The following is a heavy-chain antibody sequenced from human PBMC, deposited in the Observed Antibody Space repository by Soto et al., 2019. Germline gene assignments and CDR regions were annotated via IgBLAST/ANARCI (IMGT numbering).Heavy chain of an antibody. CDR3: AKDVVVGATTGLGDYYYYYGMDV. CDR1: GFTFSSYG. Sequence: QVQLVESGGGVVQPGRSLRLSCAASGFTFSSYGMHWVRQAPGKGLDWVAVISYDGSNKYYADSVKGRVTISRDNPKQTLYLQMNSLRAEDTDVYYCAKDVVVGATTGLGDYYYYYGMDVWGQGTTVTVSS. D-gene: IGHD1-26*01. J-gene: IGHJ6*02. CDR2: ISYDGSNK. V-gene: IGHV3-30*18.